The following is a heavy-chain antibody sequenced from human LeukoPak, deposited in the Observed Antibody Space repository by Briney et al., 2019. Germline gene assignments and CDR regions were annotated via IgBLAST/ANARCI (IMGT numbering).Heavy chain of an antibody. CDR1: GGTFSSYA. CDR2: IIPIFGTA. D-gene: IGHD3-3*01. V-gene: IGHV1-69*13. Sequence: ASVKVSCKASGGTFSSYAISWVRQAPGQGLEWMGGIIPIFGTANYAQKFQGRVTITADESTSTAYMELSSLRSEDTAVYYCARESRLYYDFWSGYYTSFDYWGQGTLVTVSS. J-gene: IGHJ4*02. CDR3: ARESRLYYDFWSGYYTSFDY.